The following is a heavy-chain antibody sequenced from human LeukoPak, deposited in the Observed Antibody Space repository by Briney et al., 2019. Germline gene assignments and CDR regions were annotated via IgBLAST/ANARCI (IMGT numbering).Heavy chain of an antibody. CDR1: GGSVSSGSYY. CDR2: IYYSGST. Sequence: SETLSLTCTVSGGSVSSGSYYWSWIRQPPGKGLEWIGYIYYSGSTNYNPSLKSRVTISVDTSKNQFSLKLSSVTAADTAVYYCARARPWGWYYEPFDYWGQGTLVTVSS. J-gene: IGHJ4*02. CDR3: ARARPWGWYYEPFDY. V-gene: IGHV4-61*01. D-gene: IGHD6-19*01.